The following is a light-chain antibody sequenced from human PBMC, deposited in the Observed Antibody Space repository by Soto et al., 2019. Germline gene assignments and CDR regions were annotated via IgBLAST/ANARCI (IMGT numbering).Light chain of an antibody. Sequence: QSALTQPASVSGSPGQSITISCTGTNREPVSYNLVAWFQQHPGKVPKVMIYEGTKRPSGVSDRCSGAKSDNTASLTISGFQAEGEGVHYCCSCAGEYMFVFGTGTKVPVL. V-gene: IGLV2-23*01. CDR1: NREPVSYNL. CDR2: EGT. CDR3: CSCAGEYMFV. J-gene: IGLJ1*01.